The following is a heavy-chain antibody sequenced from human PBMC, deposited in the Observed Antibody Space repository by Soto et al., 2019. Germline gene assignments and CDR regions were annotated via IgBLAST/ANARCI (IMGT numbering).Heavy chain of an antibody. J-gene: IGHJ6*02. Sequence: LSVTCTVSSGSISSYSWSWIGQPPGKGMEWIGYIYYSGSTNYNLSLKSRVTRSVDTSKNQFSLKLSSVTAADTAVYYCARYYHDSSGYYYYYYGMDVWGQGTTVTVSS. V-gene: IGHV4-59*01. CDR3: ARYYHDSSGYYYYYYGMDV. CDR1: SGSISSYS. CDR2: IYYSGST. D-gene: IGHD3-22*01.